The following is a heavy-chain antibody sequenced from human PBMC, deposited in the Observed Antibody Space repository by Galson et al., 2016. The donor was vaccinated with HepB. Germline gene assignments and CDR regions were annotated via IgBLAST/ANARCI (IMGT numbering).Heavy chain of an antibody. D-gene: IGHD3-10*01. V-gene: IGHV4-30-2*01. Sequence: TLSLTCAVSGASISSGRYSWGWLRQTPGKGLEWIGYIYPFGSPFYTPSLRSRVAISLDKSKNQFSLNLNSVTAADTAMYFCARGTYYSGSGGRFDSWGQGTLVTVSS. CDR2: IYPFGSP. CDR3: ARGTYYSGSGGRFDS. CDR1: GASISSGRYS. J-gene: IGHJ4*02.